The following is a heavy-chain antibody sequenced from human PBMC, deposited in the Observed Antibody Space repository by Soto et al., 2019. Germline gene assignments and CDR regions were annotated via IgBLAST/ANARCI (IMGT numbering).Heavy chain of an antibody. CDR1: GYTFTNYG. J-gene: IGHJ5*02. CDR2: ISAYNGNS. Sequence: QVQLVQSGAEVKKPGASVKVSCKASGYTFTNYGISWVRQAPGQGLEWMGWISAYNGNSKYAQKLQGRVTMTTDTSTSTAYMELRSLRSDDTAVYYCARGVGSGSYYNQYNWFDPWGQGTLVTVSS. V-gene: IGHV1-18*01. D-gene: IGHD3-10*01. CDR3: ARGVGSGSYYNQYNWFDP.